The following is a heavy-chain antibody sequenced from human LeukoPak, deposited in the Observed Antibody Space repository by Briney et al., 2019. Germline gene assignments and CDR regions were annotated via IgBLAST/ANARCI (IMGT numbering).Heavy chain of an antibody. CDR2: IYYSGST. J-gene: IGHJ3*02. V-gene: IGHV4-59*01. Sequence: PSETLSLTCTVSGGSISSYYWSWIRQPPGKGLEWIGYIYYSGSTNYNPSLKSRVTISVDTSKNQFSLKLSSVTAADTAVYYCAATYYYGSGSYSAFDIWGQGTMVTVSS. D-gene: IGHD3-10*01. CDR3: AATYYYGSGSYSAFDI. CDR1: GGSISSYY.